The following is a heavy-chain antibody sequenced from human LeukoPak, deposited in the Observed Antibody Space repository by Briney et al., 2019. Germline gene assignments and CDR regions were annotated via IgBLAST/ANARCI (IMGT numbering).Heavy chain of an antibody. D-gene: IGHD4/OR15-4a*01. CDR1: GFTLSSHS. J-gene: IGHJ4*02. CDR3: ARRAGAYSHPYDY. CDR2: ISSSSIYI. V-gene: IGHV3-21*01. Sequence: GGSLRLSYVVSGFTLSSHSMNWVRQAPGKGLEWVSSISSSSIYIYYTDSVKGRFTISRDNAKNSLYLQMNSLRAEDTAVYYCARRAGAYSHPYDYWGQGTLVTVSS.